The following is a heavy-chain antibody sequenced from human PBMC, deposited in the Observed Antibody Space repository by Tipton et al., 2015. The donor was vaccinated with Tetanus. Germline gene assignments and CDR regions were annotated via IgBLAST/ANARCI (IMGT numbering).Heavy chain of an antibody. CDR1: GGSISSYF. V-gene: IGHV4-59*12. J-gene: IGHJ5*02. CDR3: ARDQGGGRVVRLNWFDP. D-gene: IGHD6-6*01. Sequence: TLSLTCSVSGGSISSYFWSWIRQSPGQGLEWIGLIYYSGSTSYNPSLKSRVTISVDTSKNQFSLKLSSVTAADTAVYYCARDQGGGRVVRLNWFDPWGQGILVTVSS. CDR2: IYYSGST.